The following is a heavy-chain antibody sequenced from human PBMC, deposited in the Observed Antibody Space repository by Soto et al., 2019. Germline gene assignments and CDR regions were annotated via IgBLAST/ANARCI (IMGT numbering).Heavy chain of an antibody. D-gene: IGHD3-10*01. CDR3: ARKVPGSTTRPDYWYFDL. V-gene: IGHV3-23*01. J-gene: IGHJ2*01. CDR1: GFTFISYA. Sequence: EVQLLESGGGLVQPGGSLRLSCAASGFTFISYAMNWVHQAPGKGLQWVSAISGGGDATFYADSVKGRFTISRDNSRNTVTLQMNGLGADETAVYYCARKVPGSTTRPDYWYFDLWGRGTLVTVSS. CDR2: ISGGGDAT.